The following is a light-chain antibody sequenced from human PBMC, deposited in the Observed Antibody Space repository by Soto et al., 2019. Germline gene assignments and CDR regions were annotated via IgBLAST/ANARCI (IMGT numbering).Light chain of an antibody. CDR3: QVRDVWPS. CDR2: DAS. CDR1: QSVITS. Sequence: IVLTQSPVTLALSPGESAVLSCRASQSVITSLAWYQHKPGQAPRLFIYDASKRAPGIPARFTGSGSGTDFTLTISSLEPEDIAVYYCQVRDVWPSFGQGTKVEIK. V-gene: IGKV3-11*01. J-gene: IGKJ1*01.